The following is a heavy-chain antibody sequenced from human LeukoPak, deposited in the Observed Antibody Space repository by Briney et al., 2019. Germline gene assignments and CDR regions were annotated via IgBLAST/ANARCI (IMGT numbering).Heavy chain of an antibody. CDR2: ISGSGGST. Sequence: GGSLRLSCAASGFTFTNYAMSWVRQAPGKGLEWVSAISGSGGSTYYAASVKGRVTISRDNSKNTLYLQMNSLRVEDTAVYYCAKLVTIRDALDYWGQGTLVTVSS. D-gene: IGHD5-24*01. CDR3: AKLVTIRDALDY. CDR1: GFTFTNYA. V-gene: IGHV3-23*01. J-gene: IGHJ4*02.